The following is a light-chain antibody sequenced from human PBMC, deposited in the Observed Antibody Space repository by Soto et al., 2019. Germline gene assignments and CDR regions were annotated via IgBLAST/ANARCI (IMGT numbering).Light chain of an antibody. J-gene: IGKJ1*01. CDR2: QTS. Sequence: EIVLTQSPATLSSFPGDRVALSCRASQYINTRLAWYQHRPGQAPRLLIYQTSLRAAGIPARFSGSGSGTDFTLTISRLEPEDFAVYYCHQYGTSPQTFGQGTKVDIK. CDR3: HQYGTSPQT. CDR1: QYINTR. V-gene: IGKV3-20*01.